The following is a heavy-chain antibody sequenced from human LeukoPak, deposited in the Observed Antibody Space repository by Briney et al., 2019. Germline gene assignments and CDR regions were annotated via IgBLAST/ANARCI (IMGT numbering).Heavy chain of an antibody. Sequence: ASVTVSCKHSGYTFTSYGIRWVRQAPGQGVEWMGWSSAYNCNTNYAQPLQGRVTMTTDPSTSTAYMELRSLRSDDTAVYYCARERWLQFRNYDYWGQGTLVTVSS. CDR1: GYTFTSYG. CDR2: SSAYNCNT. J-gene: IGHJ4*02. CDR3: ARERWLQFRNYDY. D-gene: IGHD5-24*01. V-gene: IGHV1-18*01.